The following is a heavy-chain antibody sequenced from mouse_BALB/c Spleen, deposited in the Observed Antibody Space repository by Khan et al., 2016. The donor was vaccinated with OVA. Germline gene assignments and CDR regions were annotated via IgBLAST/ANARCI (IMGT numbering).Heavy chain of an antibody. CDR3: ARRTTAYAMDY. D-gene: IGHD1-2*01. CDR1: GYTFTSNT. V-gene: IGHV1-4*01. Sequence: QVQLQQSGAEPARPGASVKMSCKASGYTFTSNTMHWVKQRPGQGLEWIGYINPSSGYTNYNQKFNDKATLTADKSPSTAYMQLSSLTSEDSAVYYCARRTTAYAMDYWGQGTSVTVSS. J-gene: IGHJ4*01. CDR2: INPSSGYT.